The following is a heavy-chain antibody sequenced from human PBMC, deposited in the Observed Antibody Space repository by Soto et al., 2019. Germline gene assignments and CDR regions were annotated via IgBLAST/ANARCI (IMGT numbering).Heavy chain of an antibody. J-gene: IGHJ4*02. CDR2: INAGNGNT. Sequence: ASVKVSCKASGYTFTGYAMHWVRQAPGQRLEWMGWINAGNGNTKYSQKFQGRVTITRDTSASTAYMELSSLRSEDTAVYYCMAKSYTLNVDYWGRGTLVTVSS. CDR3: MAKSYTLNVDY. CDR1: GYTFTGYA. D-gene: IGHD3-16*01. V-gene: IGHV1-3*01.